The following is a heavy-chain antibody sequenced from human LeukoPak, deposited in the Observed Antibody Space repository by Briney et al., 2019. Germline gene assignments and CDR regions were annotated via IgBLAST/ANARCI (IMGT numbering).Heavy chain of an antibody. V-gene: IGHV4-31*03. CDR2: IYYSGST. CDR3: ARGGDYYGLDV. CDR1: GGSVSSGDHN. J-gene: IGHJ6*02. Sequence: SQTLSLTCTVPGGSVSSGDHNWSWIRQHPGKGLEWIGYIYYSGSTYYNPSLKSRVSVSLDTSKNQFSLKLTSVTHADTAVYYCARGGDYYGLDVWGQGTTVTVSS.